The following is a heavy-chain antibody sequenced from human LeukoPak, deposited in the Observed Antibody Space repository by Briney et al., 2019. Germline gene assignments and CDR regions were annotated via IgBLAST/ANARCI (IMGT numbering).Heavy chain of an antibody. V-gene: IGHV4-34*01. CDR3: ARGGGDCSSTSCYAFDI. CDR1: GGSFSGYY. J-gene: IGHJ3*02. Sequence: SETLSLTCAVYGGSFSGYYWSWIRQPPGKGLEWIGEINHSGSTNYNPSLKSRVTILVDTSKNQFSLKLSSVTAADTAVYYCARGGGDCSSTSCYAFDIWGQGTMVTVSS. CDR2: INHSGST. D-gene: IGHD2-2*01.